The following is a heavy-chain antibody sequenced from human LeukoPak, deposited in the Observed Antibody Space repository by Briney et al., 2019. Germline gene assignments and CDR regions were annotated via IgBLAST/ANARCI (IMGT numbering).Heavy chain of an antibody. D-gene: IGHD3-10*01. V-gene: IGHV1-69*13. CDR3: ARDSSGDSDYFDY. J-gene: IGHJ4*02. CDR2: IIPIFGTA. Sequence: SVKVSCKASGGTSSSYAISWVRQAPGQGLEWMGGIIPIFGTANYAQKFQGRVTITADESTSTAYMELSSLRSEDTAVYYCARDSSGDSDYFDYWGQGTLVTVSS. CDR1: GGTSSSYA.